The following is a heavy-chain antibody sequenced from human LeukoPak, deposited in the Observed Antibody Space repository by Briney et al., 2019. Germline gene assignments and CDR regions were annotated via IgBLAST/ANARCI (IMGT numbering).Heavy chain of an antibody. CDR2: IYTSGST. CDR1: GGSISSYY. Sequence: SETLSLTCTVSGGSISSYYWSWIRQPAGKGLEWIGRIYTSGSTNYNPSLKSRVTMSVGTSKNQFSLKLSSVTAADTAVYYCARGPETGDGFWYFDLWGRGTLVTVSS. CDR3: ARGPETGDGFWYFDL. J-gene: IGHJ2*01. V-gene: IGHV4-4*07. D-gene: IGHD7-27*01.